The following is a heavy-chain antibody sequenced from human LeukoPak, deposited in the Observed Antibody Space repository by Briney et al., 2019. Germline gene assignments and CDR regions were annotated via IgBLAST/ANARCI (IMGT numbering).Heavy chain of an antibody. CDR1: GGSISSGGYY. Sequence: PSETLSLTCTVSGGSISSGGYYWSWIRQHPGKGLEWIGYIYYSGSTYYNPSLKSRVTISVDTSKNQISLKLSSVTAADTAVYYCARDINGSGSYYHDYWGQGTLVTVSS. CDR3: ARDINGSGSYYHDY. J-gene: IGHJ4*02. V-gene: IGHV4-31*03. CDR2: IYYSGST. D-gene: IGHD3-10*01.